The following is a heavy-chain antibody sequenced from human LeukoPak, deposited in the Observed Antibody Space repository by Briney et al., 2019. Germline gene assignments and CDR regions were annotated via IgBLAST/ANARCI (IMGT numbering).Heavy chain of an antibody. Sequence: PSETLSLTCTVSGHSIISSYYWGWNRQPPGKGLEWIGSIYYSGSTYYNPSLKSRVTISVDTSKNQFSLKLSSVTAADTAVYYCARLRSGGQVAGVYFDSWGQGTLVTVSS. V-gene: IGHV4-38-2*02. D-gene: IGHD6-19*01. CDR1: GHSIISSYY. J-gene: IGHJ4*02. CDR2: IYYSGST. CDR3: ARLRSGGQVAGVYFDS.